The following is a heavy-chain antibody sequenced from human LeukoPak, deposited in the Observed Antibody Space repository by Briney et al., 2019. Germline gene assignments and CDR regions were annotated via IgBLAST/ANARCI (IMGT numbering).Heavy chain of an antibody. CDR2: ISNRGTYI. V-gene: IGHV3-21*01. CDR1: GFTFSNYK. Sequence: GGSLRLSCGASGFTFSNYKMNWVRQAPGKGLEWVSFISNRGTYIYYADSVKGRFTISRDNAKNSLYLQMNSLRAEDTAVYYCARDLPPEWTFHYWGQGTLVTVSS. D-gene: IGHD3-3*01. CDR3: ARDLPPEWTFHY. J-gene: IGHJ4*02.